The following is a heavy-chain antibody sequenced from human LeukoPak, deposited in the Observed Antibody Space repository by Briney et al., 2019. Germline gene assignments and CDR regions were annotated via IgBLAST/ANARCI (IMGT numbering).Heavy chain of an antibody. D-gene: IGHD2-21*01. CDR3: VSWPEGGHFGDY. V-gene: IGHV3-7*01. CDR2: IKQDGSEK. Sequence: GGSLRLSCAASGLTFSTYWMGWVRQAPGKGLEWVAHIKQDGSEKYYVDSVEGRVTISRDNARDSLYLQMNSLRVEDTALYYCVSWPEGGHFGDYWGQGTLVPVSS. CDR1: GLTFSTYW. J-gene: IGHJ1*01.